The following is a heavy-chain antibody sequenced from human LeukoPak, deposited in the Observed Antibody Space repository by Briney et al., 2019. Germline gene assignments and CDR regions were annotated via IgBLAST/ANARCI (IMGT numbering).Heavy chain of an antibody. CDR2: IRHDGSNK. Sequence: GGSLRLSCAASGFTFSSYGMHWVRQAPGKGLEWVAFIRHDGSNKYYADSVKGRFTISRDNSKNTLYLQMNSLRAEDTAVYYCAKEITIFGVFHAFDIWGQGTMVTVSS. CDR1: GFTFSSYG. J-gene: IGHJ3*02. CDR3: AKEITIFGVFHAFDI. D-gene: IGHD3-3*01. V-gene: IGHV3-30*02.